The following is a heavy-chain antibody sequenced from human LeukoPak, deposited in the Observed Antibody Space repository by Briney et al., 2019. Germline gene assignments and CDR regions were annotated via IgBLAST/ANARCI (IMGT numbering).Heavy chain of an antibody. CDR3: ARQWLVSPLFDY. V-gene: IGHV4-39*01. CDR1: DGSISGSNYF. D-gene: IGHD6-19*01. J-gene: IGHJ4*02. Sequence: SETLSLTCTVSDGSISGSNYFWGWIRQPPGKGLEWIGEINHSGSTNYNPSLKSRVTISVDTSKNQLSLKLSSMTAADTAVYYCARQWLVSPLFDYWGQGTLVTVSS. CDR2: INHSGST.